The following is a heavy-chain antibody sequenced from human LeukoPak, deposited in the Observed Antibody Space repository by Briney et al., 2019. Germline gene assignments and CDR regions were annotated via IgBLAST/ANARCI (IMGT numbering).Heavy chain of an antibody. J-gene: IGHJ6*03. CDR1: GFTFSSYG. CDR3: ARDILTGYYYYYYYYYMDV. CDR2: IKQDGSEK. Sequence: PGGSLRLSCAASGFTFSSYGMSWVRQAPGKGLEWVANIKQDGSEKYYVDSVKGRFTISRDNAKNSLYLQMNSLRAEDTAVYYCARDILTGYYYYYYYYYMDVWGKGTTVTVSS. V-gene: IGHV3-7*01. D-gene: IGHD3-9*01.